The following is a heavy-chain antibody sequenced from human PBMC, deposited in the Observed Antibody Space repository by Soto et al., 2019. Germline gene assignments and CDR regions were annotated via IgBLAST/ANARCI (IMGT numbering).Heavy chain of an antibody. CDR2: ISSSGSTI. J-gene: IGHJ5*02. Sequence: VGFLRLSCAASGFTFSSYEMNWVRQAPGKGLEWVSYISSSGSTIYYADSVKGRFTISRDNAQNSLYLQMNSLRAEDTAVYYCARDPDLWFGAQHWFDPWGQGTLVTDSS. D-gene: IGHD3-10*01. V-gene: IGHV3-48*03. CDR1: GFTFSSYE. CDR3: ARDPDLWFGAQHWFDP.